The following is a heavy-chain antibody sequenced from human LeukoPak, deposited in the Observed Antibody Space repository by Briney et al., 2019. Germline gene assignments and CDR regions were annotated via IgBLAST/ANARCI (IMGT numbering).Heavy chain of an antibody. J-gene: IGHJ3*02. D-gene: IGHD4/OR15-4a*01. CDR1: GYTFTGYY. V-gene: IGHV1-2*06. CDR3: ARDVAKNDYGGPNDAFDI. CDR2: INPNSGGT. Sequence: GASVKVSCKASGYTFTGYYMHWVRQAPGQGLEWMGRINPNSGGTNYAQKFQGRVTMTRDTSISTAYMELSRLRSDDTAVYYCARDVAKNDYGGPNDAFDIWGQGTMVTVSS.